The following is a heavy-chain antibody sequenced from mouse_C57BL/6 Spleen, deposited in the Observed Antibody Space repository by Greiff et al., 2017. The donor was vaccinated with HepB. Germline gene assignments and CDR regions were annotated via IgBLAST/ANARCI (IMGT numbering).Heavy chain of an antibody. J-gene: IGHJ2*01. CDR3: ARKGIVTFDY. Sequence: QVQLKQPGAELVKPGASVKLSCKASGYTFTSYWMHWVKQRPGRGLEWIGRIDPNSGGTKYNEKFKSKATLTVDKPSSTAYMQLSSLTSEDSAVYNCARKGIVTFDYWGQGAPLTVSS. V-gene: IGHV1-72*01. D-gene: IGHD2-5*01. CDR2: IDPNSGGT. CDR1: GYTFTSYW.